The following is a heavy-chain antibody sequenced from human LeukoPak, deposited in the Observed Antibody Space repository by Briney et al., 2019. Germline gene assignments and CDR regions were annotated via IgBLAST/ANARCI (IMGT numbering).Heavy chain of an antibody. D-gene: IGHD2-21*01. Sequence: PGGSLRLSCAASGFTFSSYAMSWVRQAPGKGLEWVSAINGSGGSTYYADSVKGRFTISRDNSKNTLYLQMNSLRAEDTAVYYCAKDRTSGIVVVSPGTLWGQGALVTVSS. J-gene: IGHJ4*02. CDR2: INGSGGST. V-gene: IGHV3-23*01. CDR1: GFTFSSYA. CDR3: AKDRTSGIVVVSPGTL.